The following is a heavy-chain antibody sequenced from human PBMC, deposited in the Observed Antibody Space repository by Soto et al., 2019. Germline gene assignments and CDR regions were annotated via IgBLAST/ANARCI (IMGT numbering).Heavy chain of an antibody. V-gene: IGHV3-33*01. Sequence: QVQLVESGGGVVQPGRSLRLSCAASGFTFSSYGMHWVRQAPGKGLEWVAVIWYDGSNKYYADSVKGRFTISRDNSKNTLYLQMNSLRAEDTAVYYCARATDNYYYYGMDVWGHGTTVTVSS. CDR3: ARATDNYYYYGMDV. CDR1: GFTFSSYG. CDR2: IWYDGSNK. J-gene: IGHJ6*02.